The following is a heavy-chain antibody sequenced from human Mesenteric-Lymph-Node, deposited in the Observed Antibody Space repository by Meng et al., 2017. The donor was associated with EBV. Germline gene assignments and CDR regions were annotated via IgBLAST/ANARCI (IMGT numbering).Heavy chain of an antibody. Sequence: VQWQQSGPGLVQPSGTLSLTCAVSGGPISSSNWWSWVRQPPGKGLEWIGEIYHSGSTKYNPSLKSRVTISVDKSKNQFSLKLSSVTAADTAVYYCARDLSGSRNRPFDYWGQGTLVTVSS. CDR3: ARDLSGSRNRPFDY. D-gene: IGHD3-10*01. J-gene: IGHJ4*02. V-gene: IGHV4-4*02. CDR1: GGPISSSNW. CDR2: IYHSGST.